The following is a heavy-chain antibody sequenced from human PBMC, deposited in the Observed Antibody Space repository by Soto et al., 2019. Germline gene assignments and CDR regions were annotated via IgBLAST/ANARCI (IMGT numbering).Heavy chain of an antibody. V-gene: IGHV1-24*01. CDR3: ATGRYCSGGSCYLGYFQH. J-gene: IGHJ1*01. CDR1: GYGLTELS. D-gene: IGHD2-15*01. Sequence: ASVRGSCKVSGYGLTELSMHLVRQAPGKGLEWMGGFDPEDGETIYAQKFQGRVTMTEDTSTDTAYMELSSLRSEDTAVYYCATGRYCSGGSCYLGYFQHWGQGTLVTVSS. CDR2: FDPEDGET.